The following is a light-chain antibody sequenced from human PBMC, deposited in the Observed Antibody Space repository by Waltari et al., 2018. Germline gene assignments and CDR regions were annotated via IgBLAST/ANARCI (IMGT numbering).Light chain of an antibody. CDR3: QQLNSYLT. V-gene: IGKV1-9*01. J-gene: IGKJ5*01. Sequence: IQLTQSPSSLSASVGDRVTITCRASQGISSYLAWYQQKPGKAPNRLIDGASTLQSEVPSRFSGSGSGTDFTLTINSLQPEDFATYYCQQLNSYLTFGQGTRLEIK. CDR1: QGISSY. CDR2: GAS.